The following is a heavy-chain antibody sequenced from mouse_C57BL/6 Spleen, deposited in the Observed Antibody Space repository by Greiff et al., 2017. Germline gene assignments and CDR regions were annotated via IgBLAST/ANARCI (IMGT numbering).Heavy chain of an antibody. V-gene: IGHV1-69*01. CDR3: ARRNPPPNGSSPFAY. D-gene: IGHD1-1*01. J-gene: IGHJ3*01. CDR2: IDPSDSYT. CDR1: GYTFTSYW. Sequence: QVQLKQPGAELVMPGASVKLSCKASGYTFTSYWMHWVKQRPGQGLEWIGEIDPSDSYTNYNQKFKGKSTLTVDKSSSTAYMQLSSLTSEDSAVYDCARRNPPPNGSSPFAYGGHGTLVTVSA.